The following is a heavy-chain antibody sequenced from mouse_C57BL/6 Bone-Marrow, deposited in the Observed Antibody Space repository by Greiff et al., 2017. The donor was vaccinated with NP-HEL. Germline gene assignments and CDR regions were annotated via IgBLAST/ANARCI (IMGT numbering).Heavy chain of an antibody. Sequence: QVQLQQSGAELARPGASVKMSCTASGYTFTSYTMHWVKQRPGQGLEWIGYINPSSGYTKYNQKFKDKATLTADKSSSTAYMQLSILTSEDSAVYYCAGSSYGNFDVWGTGTTVTVSS. CDR3: AGSSYGNFDV. CDR1: GYTFTSYT. V-gene: IGHV1-4*01. CDR2: INPSSGYT. J-gene: IGHJ1*03. D-gene: IGHD1-1*01.